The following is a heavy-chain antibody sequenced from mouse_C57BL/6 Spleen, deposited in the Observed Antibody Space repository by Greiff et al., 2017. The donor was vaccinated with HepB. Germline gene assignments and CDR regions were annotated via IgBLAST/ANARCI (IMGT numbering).Heavy chain of an antibody. V-gene: IGHV1-53*01. D-gene: IGHD1-1*01. Sequence: QVQLQQPGTELVKPGASVKLSCKASGYTFTSYWMHWVKQRPGQGLEWIGNINPSNGGTNYNEKFKSKATLTVDKSSSTAYMQLSSLTSEDSAVHYCARDGSSSRYFDVWGTGTTVTVSS. CDR2: INPSNGGT. CDR3: ARDGSSSRYFDV. J-gene: IGHJ1*03. CDR1: GYTFTSYW.